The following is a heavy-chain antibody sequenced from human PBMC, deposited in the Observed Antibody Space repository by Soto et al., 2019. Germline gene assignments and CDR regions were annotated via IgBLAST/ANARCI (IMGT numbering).Heavy chain of an antibody. CDR3: AKDPLGNRNDGFYFDY. J-gene: IGHJ4*02. D-gene: IGHD1-1*01. Sequence: GGSLRLSCAASGFTFSSYAMSWVRQAPGKGLEWVSAISGSGGSTYYADSVKGRFTISRDNSKNTLYLQMNSLRAEDTAVYYCAKDPLGNRNDGFYFDYWGQGTLVTVSS. V-gene: IGHV3-23*01. CDR1: GFTFSSYA. CDR2: ISGSGGST.